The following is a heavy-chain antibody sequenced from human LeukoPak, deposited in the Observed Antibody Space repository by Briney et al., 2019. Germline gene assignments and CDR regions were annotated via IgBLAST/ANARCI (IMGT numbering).Heavy chain of an antibody. CDR3: ARHVLAGSGWYTSPFDY. CDR1: GYSFTSYW. Sequence: GESLKISCKGSGYSFTSYWIGWVRQMPGKGLEWMGIIYPGDFDTRYSPSFQGQVTISADKSISTAYLQWSGLKASDTAMYYCARHVLAGSGWYTSPFDYWGQGTLVTVSS. J-gene: IGHJ4*02. D-gene: IGHD6-19*01. V-gene: IGHV5-51*01. CDR2: IYPGDFDT.